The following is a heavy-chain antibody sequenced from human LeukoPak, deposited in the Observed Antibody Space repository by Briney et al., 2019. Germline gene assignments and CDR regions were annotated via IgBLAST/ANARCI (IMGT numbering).Heavy chain of an antibody. V-gene: IGHV4-4*02. D-gene: IGHD3-22*01. CDR1: GGSISSSNW. J-gene: IGHJ4*02. CDR2: IYHSGST. CDR3: ASMGGASSGYYKPYDY. Sequence: SETLSLTCAGSGGSISSSNWWRWVRQPPGKGLEWIGEIYHSGSTNYNPSLKSRVTISVDKSKNQFSLKLSSVTAADTAVYYCASMGGASSGYYKPYDYWGQGTLVTVSS.